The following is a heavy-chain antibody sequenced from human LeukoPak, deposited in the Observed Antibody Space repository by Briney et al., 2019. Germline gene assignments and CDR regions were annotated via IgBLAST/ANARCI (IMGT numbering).Heavy chain of an antibody. Sequence: SETLSLTCTVSGGSISSYYWSWIRQPPGKGLEWIGYIYYSGSTNYNPSLKSRVTISADTSKNQFSLKLSSVTAADTAVYYCARLVVEDAFDIWGQGTMVTVSS. V-gene: IGHV4-59*01. CDR1: GGSISSYY. CDR2: IYYSGST. CDR3: ARLVVEDAFDI. J-gene: IGHJ3*02.